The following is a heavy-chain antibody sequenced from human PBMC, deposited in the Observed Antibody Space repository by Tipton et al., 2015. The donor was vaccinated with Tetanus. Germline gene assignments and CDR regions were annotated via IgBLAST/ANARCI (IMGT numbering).Heavy chain of an antibody. Sequence: TLSLTCTVSGGSINSSDYYWGWIRQPPEKGLEWIGSIYYYGSTYYNPSLKSRVTISVDTSKNQFSLKLSSVTAADTAVYYCARDYVGMGAARRRRRATYYYYGMDVWGQGTTVTVSS. CDR3: ARDYVGMGAARRRRRATYYYYGMDV. CDR1: GGSINSSDYY. D-gene: IGHD6-6*01. CDR2: IYYYGST. V-gene: IGHV4-39*07. J-gene: IGHJ6*02.